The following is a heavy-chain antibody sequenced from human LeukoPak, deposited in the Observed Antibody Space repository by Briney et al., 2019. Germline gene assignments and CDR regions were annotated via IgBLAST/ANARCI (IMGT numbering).Heavy chain of an antibody. Sequence: ASVNVSCKASGCTFSSYAISWVRQAPGQGREWMGGIIPIFGTANYVQKFQGRVTITADESTSTDNMELSSLRSKETAVYYCARGYCSSTGCYSRQAYYFDYWGQGTLVTVSS. V-gene: IGHV1-69*13. CDR1: GCTFSSYA. D-gene: IGHD2-2*02. CDR2: IIPIFGTA. J-gene: IGHJ4*02. CDR3: ARGYCSSTGCYSRQAYYFDY.